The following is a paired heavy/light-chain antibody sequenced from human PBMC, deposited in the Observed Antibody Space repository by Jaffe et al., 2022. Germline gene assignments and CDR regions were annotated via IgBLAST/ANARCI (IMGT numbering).Light chain of an antibody. J-gene: IGLJ2*01. Sequence: QSALTQPRSVSGSPGQSVAMSCTGSSSDVGGYNYVSWYQQHPAKAPKLMIYDVTKRPSGVPDRFSGSKSGNTASLTISGLQAEDEADYYCSSYAGSSTFVVFGGGTKLTVL. CDR1: SSDVGGYNY. CDR2: DVT. CDR3: SSYAGSSTFVV. V-gene: IGLV2-11*01.
Heavy chain of an antibody. CDR1: GGSFSGYY. V-gene: IGHV4-34*01. CDR3: ATYSSGWLGYYFDY. Sequence: QVQLQQWGAGLLKPSETLSLTCAVYGGSFSGYYWSWIRQPPGKGLEWIGEINHSGNTNYSPSLKSRVTISADTSKNYFSLRLSSVTAADTAVYYCATYSSGWLGYYFDYWGQGILVSVSS. D-gene: IGHD6-19*01. J-gene: IGHJ4*02. CDR2: INHSGNT.